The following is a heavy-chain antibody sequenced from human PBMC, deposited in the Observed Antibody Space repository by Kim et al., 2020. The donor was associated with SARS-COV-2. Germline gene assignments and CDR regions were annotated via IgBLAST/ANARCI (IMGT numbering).Heavy chain of an antibody. V-gene: IGHV1-69*13. CDR3: ARRASVVPAAIYYYYGMDV. CDR1: GGTFSSYA. J-gene: IGHJ6*02. CDR2: IIPIFGTA. D-gene: IGHD2-2*01. Sequence: SVKVSCKASGGTFSSYAISWVRQAPGQGLEWMGGIIPIFGTANYAQKFQGRVTITADESTSTAYMELSSLRSEDTAVYYCARRASVVPAAIYYYYGMDVWGQGTTVTVSS.